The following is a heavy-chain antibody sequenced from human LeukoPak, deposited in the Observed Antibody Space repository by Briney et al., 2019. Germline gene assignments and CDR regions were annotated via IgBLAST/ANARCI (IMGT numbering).Heavy chain of an antibody. J-gene: IGHJ4*02. D-gene: IGHD6-6*01. CDR3: ARGLGYSSSLLPGGY. CDR1: GGSFSGHY. CDR2: INHSGST. V-gene: IGHV4-34*01. Sequence: SETLSLTCAVYGGSFSGHYWSWIRQPPGKGLEWIGEINHSGSTNYNPSLKSRVTISVDTSMNQFSLKLSSVTAADTAVYYCARGLGYSSSLLPGGYWGQGTLVTVSS.